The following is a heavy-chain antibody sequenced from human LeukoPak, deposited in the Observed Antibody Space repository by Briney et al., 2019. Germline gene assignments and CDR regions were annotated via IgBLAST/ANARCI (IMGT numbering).Heavy chain of an antibody. CDR3: ARGPTRMKTIVVVTAGVNWFDP. J-gene: IGHJ5*02. V-gene: IGHV4-34*01. Sequence: TSDTLSLTCAVYGGSFSGYYWSWIRQPPGKGLEWIGEINHSGSTNYNPSLKSRVTISVDTSKNQFSLKLSSVTAADTAVYYCARGPTRMKTIVVVTAGVNWFDPWGQGTLVTVSS. CDR1: GGSFSGYY. D-gene: IGHD2-21*02. CDR2: INHSGST.